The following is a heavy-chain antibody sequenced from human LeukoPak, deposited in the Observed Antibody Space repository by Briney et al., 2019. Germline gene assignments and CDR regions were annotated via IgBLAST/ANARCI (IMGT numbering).Heavy chain of an antibody. Sequence: ASVKVSCKASAYSFTSYGISWVRQAPGQGLEWMGWISAYNGNTNYAQKVQGRVTMTTDTSTSTAYMELRSLRSDDTAVYYCASDCSSTSCYLDYWGQRTLVTVSS. J-gene: IGHJ4*02. CDR1: AYSFTSYG. CDR3: ASDCSSTSCYLDY. CDR2: ISAYNGNT. V-gene: IGHV1-18*01. D-gene: IGHD2-2*01.